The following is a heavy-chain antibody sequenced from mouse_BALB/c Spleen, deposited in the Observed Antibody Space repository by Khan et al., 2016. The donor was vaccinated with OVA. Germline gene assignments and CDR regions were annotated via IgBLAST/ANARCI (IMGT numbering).Heavy chain of an antibody. V-gene: IGHV3-2*02. CDR3: ARWFTY. CDR1: GYSITSDYA. J-gene: IGHJ3*01. CDR2: ISYSGST. Sequence: EVQLVESGPGLVKPSQSLFLTCTVTGYSITSDYAWNWIRQFPGNKLEWMGYISYSGSTTYNPSLKSRISITRDTSKNQFFLQLNSVTTEDTATYYCARWFTYWGQGTLVTVSA.